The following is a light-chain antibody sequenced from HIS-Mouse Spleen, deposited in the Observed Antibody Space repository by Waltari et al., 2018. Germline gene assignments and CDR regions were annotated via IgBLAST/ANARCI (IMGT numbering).Light chain of an antibody. CDR2: DAS. J-gene: IGKJ4*01. Sequence: ATLSLSPGERATLSCRASQSVSSYLAWYQQKPGQAPRLLIYDASNRATGIPARFSGSGSGTDFTLTISSLEPEDFAVYYCQQRSNWPTFGGGTKVEIK. CDR1: QSVSSY. CDR3: QQRSNWPT. V-gene: IGKV3-11*01.